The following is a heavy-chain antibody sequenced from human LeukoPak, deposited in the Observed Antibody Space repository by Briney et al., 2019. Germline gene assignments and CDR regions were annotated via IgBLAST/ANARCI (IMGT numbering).Heavy chain of an antibody. CDR3: ARDPYCSSTSCYNRAFDI. J-gene: IGHJ3*02. CDR1: GFTFSSYW. Sequence: GGSLRLSCAASGFTFSSYWMHWVRQAPGKGLVWVSRINSDGSSTSYADSVKGRFTISRDNAKNTLYLQMNSLRAEDTAVYYCARDPYCSSTSCYNRAFDIWGRGTMVTVSS. V-gene: IGHV3-74*01. D-gene: IGHD2-2*02. CDR2: INSDGSST.